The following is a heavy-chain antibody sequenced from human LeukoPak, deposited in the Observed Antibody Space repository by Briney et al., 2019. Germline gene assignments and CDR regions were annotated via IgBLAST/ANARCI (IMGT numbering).Heavy chain of an antibody. CDR3: ARRVGTTRTAFDN. D-gene: IGHD1-26*01. J-gene: IGHJ4*02. CDR2: INPSVGSA. V-gene: IGHV1-46*01. Sequence: ASVKVSCKASGYTFTSYSVHWVRQAPGQGLEWMATINPSVGSAIYAQKFQGRVTVTSDTSTSAVFMELTSLTSDDTAVYYCARRVGTTRTAFDNWGRGTLVTVSS. CDR1: GYTFTSYS.